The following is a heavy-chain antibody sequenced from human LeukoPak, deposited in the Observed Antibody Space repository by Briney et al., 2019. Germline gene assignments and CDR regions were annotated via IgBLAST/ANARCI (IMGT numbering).Heavy chain of an antibody. CDR3: ARDAKYYYGSRTYFFFEY. CDR2: INPNSGGT. D-gene: IGHD3-10*01. V-gene: IGHV1-2*02. CDR1: GYTFTDYY. Sequence: EASVKVSCKASGYTFTDYYIHWVRQAPGQGLEWMGWINPNSGGTNYAQNFQGRVTMTRDTSISTVYMELSRLQSDDTAIYYCARDAKYYYGSRTYFFFEYWGQGTLLTVSS. J-gene: IGHJ4*02.